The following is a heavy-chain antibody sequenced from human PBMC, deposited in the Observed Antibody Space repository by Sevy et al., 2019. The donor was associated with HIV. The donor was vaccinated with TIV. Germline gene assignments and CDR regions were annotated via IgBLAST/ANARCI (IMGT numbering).Heavy chain of an antibody. CDR2: ISYDGSNK. J-gene: IGHJ4*02. D-gene: IGHD6-19*01. CDR1: GFTFSSYA. Sequence: GGSLRLSCAASGFTFSSYAMHWVRQAPGKGLEWVAVISYDGSNKYYADSVKGRFTISRDNSKNTLYLQMNSLRAEDTAVYYCARDAYSSVAYYFDYWGQGTLVTVSS. V-gene: IGHV3-30-3*01. CDR3: ARDAYSSVAYYFDY.